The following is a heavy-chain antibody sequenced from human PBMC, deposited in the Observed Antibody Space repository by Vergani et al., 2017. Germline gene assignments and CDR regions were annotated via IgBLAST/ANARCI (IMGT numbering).Heavy chain of an antibody. J-gene: IGHJ4*02. V-gene: IGHV3-48*01. CDR2: ISSSSSTI. CDR1: GFTFSSYS. Sequence: EVQLVESGGGLVQPGGSLRLSCAASGFTFSSYSMNWVRQAPGKGLEWVSYISSSSSTIYYADSVKGRFTISRDNSKNTLYLQMNSLRAEDTAVYYCAKQDPTMVRGTYFDYWGQGTLVTVSS. D-gene: IGHD3-10*01. CDR3: AKQDPTMVRGTYFDY.